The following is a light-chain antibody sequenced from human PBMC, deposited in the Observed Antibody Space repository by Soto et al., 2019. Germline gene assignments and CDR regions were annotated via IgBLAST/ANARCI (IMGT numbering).Light chain of an antibody. CDR2: MAS. CDR1: QSFSDW. V-gene: IGKV1-5*03. J-gene: IGKJ1*01. Sequence: DIQMTQSPSTLSASVGDRVTITCRASQSFSDWLAWYQQKPGKAAKLLISMASNLQTGVPSRFSGSQSGTEFTLTISSVQPDDFATYYCQQYNSYKWTFGQGTKVEIK. CDR3: QQYNSYKWT.